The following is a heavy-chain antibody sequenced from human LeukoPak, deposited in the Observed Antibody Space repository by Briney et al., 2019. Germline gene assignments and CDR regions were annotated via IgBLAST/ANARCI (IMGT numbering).Heavy chain of an antibody. J-gene: IGHJ4*02. CDR1: GFTFSSYS. Sequence: KSGGSLRLSCAASGFTFSSYSMNWVRQAPGKGLEWVSSISSSSSYIYYADSVKGRFTISRDNAKNSLYLQMNSLRAEDTAVYYCARAYSSGYPVDYWGQGTLVTVSS. D-gene: IGHD3-22*01. CDR3: ARAYSSGYPVDY. V-gene: IGHV3-21*01. CDR2: ISSSSSYI.